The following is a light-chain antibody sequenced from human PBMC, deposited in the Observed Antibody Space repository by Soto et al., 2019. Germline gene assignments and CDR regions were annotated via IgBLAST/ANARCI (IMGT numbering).Light chain of an antibody. J-gene: IGLJ3*02. CDR3: CSYAGTTTWV. V-gene: IGLV2-11*01. CDR1: SNDVGAYNY. Sequence: QSALTQPRSVSGSPGQSVTISCTGTSNDVGAYNYVSWYQHHPGKAPKLMIFEVTKRPSGVSNRFSASKSGNTASLTISGVQAEDEADYYCCSYAGTTTWVFGGGTKLTVL. CDR2: EVT.